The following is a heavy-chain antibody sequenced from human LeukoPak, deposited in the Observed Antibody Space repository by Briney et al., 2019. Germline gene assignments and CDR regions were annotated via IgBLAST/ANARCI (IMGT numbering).Heavy chain of an antibody. CDR2: ISAYNGNT. CDR1: GYTFTSYG. CDR3: VRENYGSGSYWFDP. V-gene: IGHV1-18*01. Sequence: EASVKVSCKASGYTFTSYGISWVRQAPGQGLEWMGWISAYNGNTNYAQKLQGRVTMTTDTSTSTAYMELRSLRSDDTAVYYCVRENYGSGSYWFDPWGQGTLVTVSS. J-gene: IGHJ5*02. D-gene: IGHD3-10*01.